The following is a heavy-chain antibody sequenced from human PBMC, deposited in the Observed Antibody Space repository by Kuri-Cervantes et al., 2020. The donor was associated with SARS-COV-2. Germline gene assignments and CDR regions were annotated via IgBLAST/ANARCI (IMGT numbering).Heavy chain of an antibody. CDR2: IYYSGIT. J-gene: IGHJ4*02. Sequence: GSLRLSCTVSGGSIGSGSFYWAWVRQPPGKGLEWIGSIYYSGITYYNPSLKSRVTISVDTSENHFSLRLSSVTAADTAVYYCARFGVRVITYFDYWGQGTLVTVSS. D-gene: IGHD3-22*01. CDR1: GGSIGSGSFY. V-gene: IGHV4-39*07. CDR3: ARFGVRVITYFDY.